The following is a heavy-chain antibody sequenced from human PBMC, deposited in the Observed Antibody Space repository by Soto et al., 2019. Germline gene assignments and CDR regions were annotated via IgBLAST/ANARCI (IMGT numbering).Heavy chain of an antibody. CDR3: ARGRKGLDV. V-gene: IGHV4-4*07. CDR2: IYTSGST. Sequence: QVQLQESGPGLVKPSATLSLTCTFSGGSVSGSSITNYYWSWMMQSAGKGLEWIGRIYTSGSTKYDPSFNTRVTMSVDTSKNHLSLQLTSVSGADTAVYYFARGRKGLDVGGQGTTFTVSS. CDR1: GGSVSGSSITNYY. J-gene: IGHJ6*02.